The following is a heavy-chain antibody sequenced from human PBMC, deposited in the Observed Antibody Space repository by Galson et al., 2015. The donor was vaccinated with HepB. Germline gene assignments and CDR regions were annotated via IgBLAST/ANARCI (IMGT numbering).Heavy chain of an antibody. CDR2: ISASTIYT. J-gene: IGHJ4*02. CDR1: GFTFSDYY. V-gene: IGHV3-11*06. CDR3: ARVADADYGDHTHFDS. Sequence: SCAASGFTFSDYYTSWIRQAPGKGLEWLSYISASTIYTNYADSVKGRFTVSRDNAKNSLNLQMNSLRAEDTAVYYCARVADADYGDHTHFDSWGQGTLVTVSS. D-gene: IGHD4-17*01.